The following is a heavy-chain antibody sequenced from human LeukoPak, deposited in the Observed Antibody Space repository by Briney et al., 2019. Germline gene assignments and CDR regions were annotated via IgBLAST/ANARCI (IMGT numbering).Heavy chain of an antibody. Sequence: GGSLRVSRAASGFTFSTYVMTWVRQAPGKGLEWVSSISRTGDTTYYADSVKGRFTISRDNSKNTLYLQMNSLRGDDTAIYYCAKLVGATLACNKWGQGTLVTVSS. CDR3: AKLVGATLACNK. CDR2: ISRTGDTT. V-gene: IGHV3-23*01. CDR1: GFTFSTYV. J-gene: IGHJ4*02. D-gene: IGHD2-15*01.